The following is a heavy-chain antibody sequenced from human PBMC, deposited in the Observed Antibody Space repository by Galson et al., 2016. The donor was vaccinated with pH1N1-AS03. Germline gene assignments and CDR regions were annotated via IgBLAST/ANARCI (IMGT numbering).Heavy chain of an antibody. V-gene: IGHV1-69*13. D-gene: IGHD3-3*01. J-gene: IGHJ6*02. Sequence: SVKVSCKASGGDFRSFAINWMRQAPGQGLEWMGGVIPSLSTPVYAQQFQGRVSITADDSTYTVFMEVNRLTSEDMAVYYCARFDGNFDVWRGRFYYGMDVWGQGTTVKVSS. CDR2: VIPSLSTP. CDR3: ARFDGNFDVWRGRFYYGMDV. CDR1: GGDFRSFA.